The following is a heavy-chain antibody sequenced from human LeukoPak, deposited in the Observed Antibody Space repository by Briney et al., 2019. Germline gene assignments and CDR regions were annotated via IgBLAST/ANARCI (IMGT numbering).Heavy chain of an antibody. J-gene: IGHJ4*02. CDR3: AREPYGDYNPHFDY. Sequence: SETLSLTCTVSGGSISSYYRSWIRQPPGKGLEWIGYIYYSGSTNYNTSLKSRVTISVDTSKNQFSLKLSSVTAADTAVYYCAREPYGDYNPHFDYWGQGTLVTVSS. CDR2: IYYSGST. CDR1: GGSISSYY. V-gene: IGHV4-59*01. D-gene: IGHD4-17*01.